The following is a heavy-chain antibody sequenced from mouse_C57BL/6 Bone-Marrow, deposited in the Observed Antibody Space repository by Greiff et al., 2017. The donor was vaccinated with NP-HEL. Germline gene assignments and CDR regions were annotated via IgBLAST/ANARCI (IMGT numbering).Heavy chain of an antibody. CDR3: ARDLTTVVAGGYFDY. CDR2: ISDGGSYT. J-gene: IGHJ2*01. D-gene: IGHD1-1*01. V-gene: IGHV5-4*01. CDR1: GFTFSSYA. Sequence: EVMLVESGGGLVKPGGSLKLSCAASGFTFSSYAMSWVRQTPEKRLEWVATISDGGSYTYYPDNVKGRFTISRDNAKNNLYLQMSHLKSEDTAMYYCARDLTTVVAGGYFDYWGQGTTLTVSS.